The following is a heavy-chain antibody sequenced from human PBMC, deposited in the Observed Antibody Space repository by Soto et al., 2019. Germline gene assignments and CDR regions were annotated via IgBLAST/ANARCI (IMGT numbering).Heavy chain of an antibody. CDR1: GVECNNYE. CDR3: ARDLAMDV. CDR2: ISSSGSTK. Sequence: VGSKSLSWATSGVECNNYEIHWVRQAPGKGLEWISYISSSGSTKYYADSVKGRFTISRDNARNSLYLQMNSLRAEDTDVYYCARDLAMDVWGQGHRVTVSS. V-gene: IGHV3-48*03. J-gene: IGHJ6*02.